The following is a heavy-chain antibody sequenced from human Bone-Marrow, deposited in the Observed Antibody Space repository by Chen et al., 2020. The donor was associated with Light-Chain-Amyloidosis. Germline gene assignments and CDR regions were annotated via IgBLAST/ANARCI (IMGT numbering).Heavy chain of an antibody. CDR2: VYPDDSGA. J-gene: IGHJ4*02. Sequence: EVQLEQSGPEVKKPGESLKISCKGSGYTFPNYWIGWVRQMPGKGLEWMGVVYPDDSGARNSPSFEGQCTIAADKSITTAYLQWRSLKASDTAMYYCARRRDGYNFDYWGQGTLVTVSS. CDR3: ARRRDGYNFDY. CDR1: GYTFPNYW. V-gene: IGHV5-51*01. D-gene: IGHD5-12*01.